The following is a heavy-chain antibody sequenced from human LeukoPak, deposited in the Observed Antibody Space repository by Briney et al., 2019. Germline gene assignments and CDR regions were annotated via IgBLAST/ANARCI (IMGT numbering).Heavy chain of an antibody. D-gene: IGHD6-13*01. CDR3: ARRMAAALGHGMDV. J-gene: IGHJ6*02. V-gene: IGHV4-4*02. CDR1: GGSISSSNW. Sequence: KPSETLSLTCAVSGGSISSSNWWSWVRQPPGKGLEWIGEIYHSGSTNYNPSLKSRVTISVDKSKNQFSLKLSSVTAADTAVYYCARRMAAALGHGMDVWGQGTTVTVSS. CDR2: IYHSGST.